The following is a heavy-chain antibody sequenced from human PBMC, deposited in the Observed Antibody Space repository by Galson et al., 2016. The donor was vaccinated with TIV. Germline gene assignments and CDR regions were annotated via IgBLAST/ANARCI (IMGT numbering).Heavy chain of an antibody. D-gene: IGHD3-16*01. Sequence: SVKVSCKASGGVFNNYAIIWVRQAPGQGLEWMGGIVPLSGTNYAKKFQGRVTVTADEATKTTYMDLSGLRFDDTAVYYCARGGHYALDVWGQGTAVTVSS. V-gene: IGHV1-69*13. J-gene: IGHJ6*02. CDR3: ARGGHYALDV. CDR2: IVPLSGT. CDR1: GGVFNNYA.